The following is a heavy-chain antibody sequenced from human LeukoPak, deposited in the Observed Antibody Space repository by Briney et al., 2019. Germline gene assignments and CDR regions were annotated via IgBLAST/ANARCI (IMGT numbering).Heavy chain of an antibody. CDR3: ARSLDPPMTIFGLVTSYRAYYMDV. D-gene: IGHD3-3*01. V-gene: IGHV3-21*01. Sequence: GGSLRLSCAGAGFTLSDYNMIWVRQAPGKGLEWVSSISSTSSYIYYADSMKGRFTVSRDNAKNSVFLQMNSLRAGDTGVYYCARSLDPPMTIFGLVTSYRAYYMDVWGTGTPITVSS. CDR2: ISSTSSYI. CDR1: GFTLSDYN. J-gene: IGHJ6*03.